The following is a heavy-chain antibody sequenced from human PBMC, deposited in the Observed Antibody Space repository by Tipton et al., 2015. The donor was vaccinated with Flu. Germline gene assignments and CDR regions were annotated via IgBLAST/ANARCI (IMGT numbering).Heavy chain of an antibody. Sequence: QLVQSGGGLIQPGGSLRLSCVASGFSVSTNFMTWARQAPGKGLEWVSIIYSGVNTYYAGSVRGRFTISRDNSQNIVYLQMNSLRADDTAVYYCARVVRPRNYFDSWGQGTLVTVSS. CDR1: GFSVSTNF. CDR3: ARVVRPRNYFDS. CDR2: IYSGVNT. D-gene: IGHD6-13*01. V-gene: IGHV3-53*01. J-gene: IGHJ4*02.